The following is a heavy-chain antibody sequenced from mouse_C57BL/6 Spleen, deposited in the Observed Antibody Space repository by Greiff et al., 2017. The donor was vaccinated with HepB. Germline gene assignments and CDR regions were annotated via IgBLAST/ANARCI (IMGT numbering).Heavy chain of an antibody. V-gene: IGHV14-4*01. J-gene: IGHJ2*01. Sequence: VQLQQSGAELVRPGASVKLSCTASGFNIKDDYMHWVKQRPEQGLEWIGWIDPENGDTEYASKFQGKATITADTSSNTAYLQLSSLTSEDTAVYYCTTGVCYGVDYWGQGTTLTVSS. D-gene: IGHD1-1*01. CDR3: TTGVCYGVDY. CDR2: IDPENGDT. CDR1: GFNIKDDY.